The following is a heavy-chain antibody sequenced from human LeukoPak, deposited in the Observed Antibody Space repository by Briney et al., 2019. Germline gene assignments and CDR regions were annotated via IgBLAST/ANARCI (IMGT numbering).Heavy chain of an antibody. CDR3: ARLSRFYYGSGSYYPVYYYYMDV. CDR2: IYYSGST. Sequence: SETLSLTCTVSGGSISSSSYYWGWIRQPPGKGLEWIGSIYYSGSTYYNPSLKSRVTISVDTSKNQFSLKLSSVTAADTAVYYCARLSRFYYGSGSYYPVYYYYMDVWGKGTTVTISS. V-gene: IGHV4-39*07. CDR1: GGSISSSSYY. D-gene: IGHD3-10*01. J-gene: IGHJ6*03.